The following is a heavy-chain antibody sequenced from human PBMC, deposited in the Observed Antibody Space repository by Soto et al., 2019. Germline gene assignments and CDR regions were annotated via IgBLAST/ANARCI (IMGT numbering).Heavy chain of an antibody. CDR3: ARGLISGSHYSGGWYYFDS. CDR1: YGSFSYYI. D-gene: IGHD1-26*01. Sequence: PSETLSLTYDVDYGSFSYYIYTGIHQTRGKGLQWIGQINHSGSANYNPSLKGRVTISVHTSSSQFSLELSSVTAADTAVYYCARGLISGSHYSGGWYYFDSWGQGTQVT. J-gene: IGHJ4*02. V-gene: IGHV4-34*01. CDR2: INHSGSA.